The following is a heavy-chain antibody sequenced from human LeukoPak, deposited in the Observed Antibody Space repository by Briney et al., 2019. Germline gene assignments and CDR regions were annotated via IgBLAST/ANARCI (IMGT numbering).Heavy chain of an antibody. V-gene: IGHV4-59*12. CDR1: GGSISSYY. D-gene: IGHD3-22*01. CDR3: ARVSYYDSSGYSPYYYYYYYMDV. CDR2: IYYSGST. Sequence: TSETLSLTCTVSGGSISSYYWSWIRQPPGKGLEWIGYIYYSGSTYYNPSLKSRVTISVDTSKNQFSLKLSSVTAADTAVYYCARVSYYDSSGYSPYYYYYYYMDVWGKGTTVTVSS. J-gene: IGHJ6*03.